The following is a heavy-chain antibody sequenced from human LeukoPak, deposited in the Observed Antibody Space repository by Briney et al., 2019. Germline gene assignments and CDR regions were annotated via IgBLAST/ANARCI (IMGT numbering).Heavy chain of an antibody. Sequence: PSETLSLTCTVSGGSISSYYWSWIRQPAGKGLEWIGRIYTSGSTNYNPSLKSRVTMSVDTSKNQFSLKLTSVTAADTAVYYCAARLTAAGSFDPWGQGILVTVSS. V-gene: IGHV4-4*07. CDR2: IYTSGST. CDR1: GGSISSYY. J-gene: IGHJ5*02. D-gene: IGHD6-13*01. CDR3: AARLTAAGSFDP.